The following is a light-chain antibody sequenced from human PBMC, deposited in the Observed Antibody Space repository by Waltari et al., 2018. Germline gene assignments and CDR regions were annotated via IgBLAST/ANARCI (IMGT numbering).Light chain of an antibody. CDR1: QSVSKY. Sequence: VLTQSPATLSLSPGERATLPCRASQSVSKYLAWYQQKPGQAPRLLILDASNRATGIPARFSGSGSGTEFSLTISSLEPEDFAVYYCQQRGTYLGLTFGGGTKVDIK. J-gene: IGKJ4*01. V-gene: IGKV3-11*01. CDR2: DAS. CDR3: QQRGTYLGLT.